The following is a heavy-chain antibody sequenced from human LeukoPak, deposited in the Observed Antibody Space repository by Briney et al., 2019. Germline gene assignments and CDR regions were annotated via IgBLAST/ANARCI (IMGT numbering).Heavy chain of an antibody. V-gene: IGHV4-59*01. Sequence: SETLSLTCTVSGGSISSYYWSWSRQPPGKGLEWIGYIHYTGSTNYNPSLKSRVTISVDTSKNQFSLKLTSVTAADTAVYYCAKAAYCSGGSCYSGYYYGMDVWGQGTTVTVSS. D-gene: IGHD2-15*01. CDR2: IHYTGST. CDR3: AKAAYCSGGSCYSGYYYGMDV. J-gene: IGHJ6*02. CDR1: GGSISSYY.